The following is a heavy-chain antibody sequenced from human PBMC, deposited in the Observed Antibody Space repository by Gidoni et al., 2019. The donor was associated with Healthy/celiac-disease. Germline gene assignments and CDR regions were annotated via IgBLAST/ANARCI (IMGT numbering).Heavy chain of an antibody. CDR3: AKDPIVGATTAYYFDY. V-gene: IGHV3-30*18. Sequence: QVQLVESGGGVVQPGRSLRLSCAASGFTFSSYGMHWVRQAPGKGREWVAVISYDGSNKYYADSVKGRFTISRDNSKNTLYLQMNSLRAEDTAVYYCAKDPIVGATTAYYFDYWGQGTLVTVSS. J-gene: IGHJ4*02. CDR2: ISYDGSNK. D-gene: IGHD1-26*01. CDR1: GFTFSSYG.